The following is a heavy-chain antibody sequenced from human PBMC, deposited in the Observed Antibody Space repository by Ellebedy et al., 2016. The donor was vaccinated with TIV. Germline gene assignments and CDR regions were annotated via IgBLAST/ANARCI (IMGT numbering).Heavy chain of an antibody. V-gene: IGHV4-39*07. J-gene: IGHJ5*02. CDR1: GGSINNRKYH. CDR2: IYYSGNT. Sequence: SETLSLXCTVSGGSINNRKYHWAWIRQPPGKGLEWIGSIYYSGNTHYNPSLKSRVTTSIDTSKNQFSLKVSSVSAADTAVYYCTRDVADYSDAWVDHWGQGILVTVSS. D-gene: IGHD4-17*01. CDR3: TRDVADYSDAWVDH.